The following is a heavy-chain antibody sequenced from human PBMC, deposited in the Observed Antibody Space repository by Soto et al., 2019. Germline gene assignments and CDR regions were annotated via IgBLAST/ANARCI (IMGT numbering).Heavy chain of an antibody. CDR1: GYNFGGYW. CDR3: ARGGIIGTPPES. V-gene: IGHV5-51*01. CDR2: IYPGDSDT. J-gene: IGHJ5*02. D-gene: IGHD1-7*01. Sequence: RGESLKISCKGSGYNFGGYWIGWVRQMPGKGLEWMGIIYPGDSDTRYSPSFQGQVTISADKSISTAYLQWRSLKASDTAIYYCARGGIIGTPPESWGQGTRVTVSS.